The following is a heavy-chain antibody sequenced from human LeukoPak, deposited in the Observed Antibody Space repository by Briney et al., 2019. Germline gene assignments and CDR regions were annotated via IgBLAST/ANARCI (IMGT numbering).Heavy chain of an antibody. D-gene: IGHD1-26*01. CDR2: IYTSGST. CDR3: ARVWREGSISH. Sequence: SETLSLTCGVYGGSFSGYYWSWIRQPPGKGLEWIGRIYTSGSTNYNPSLKSRVTMSVDTSKNQFSLKLSSVTAADTAVYYCARVWREGSISHWGQGTLVTVSS. J-gene: IGHJ4*02. CDR1: GGSFSGYY. V-gene: IGHV4-59*10.